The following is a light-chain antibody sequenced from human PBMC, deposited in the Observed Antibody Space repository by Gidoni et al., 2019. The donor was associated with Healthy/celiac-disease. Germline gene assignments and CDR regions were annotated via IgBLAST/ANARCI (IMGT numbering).Light chain of an antibody. V-gene: IGKV3-15*01. CDR3: QQYNNWPPLT. Sequence: EIGMTQAPATLSVSPGERATLSCRASQGVSSNLAWYQQKHGQAPRLLICGASTRATGIPARFSGSGSGTEFTLTISSLQSEDFAVYYCQQYNNWPPLTFGRGTKVEIK. J-gene: IGKJ4*01. CDR1: QGVSSN. CDR2: GAS.